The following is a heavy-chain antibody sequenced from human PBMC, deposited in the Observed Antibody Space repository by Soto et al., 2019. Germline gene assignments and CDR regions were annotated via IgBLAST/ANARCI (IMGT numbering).Heavy chain of an antibody. CDR3: SKVGAGETAGAFDI. J-gene: IGHJ3*02. CDR1: GFTFSSYG. D-gene: IGHD2-21*02. Sequence: GGSLRLSCAASGFTFSSYGMHWVRQAPGKGLEWVAVISYDGSNKYYADSVKGRFTISRDNSKNTLYLQMNSLRAEDTAVYYCSKVGAGETAGAFDIWGQGTMVTVSS. V-gene: IGHV3-30*18. CDR2: ISYDGSNK.